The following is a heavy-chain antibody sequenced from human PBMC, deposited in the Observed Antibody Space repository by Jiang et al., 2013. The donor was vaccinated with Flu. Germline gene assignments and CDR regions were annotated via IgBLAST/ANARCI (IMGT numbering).Heavy chain of an antibody. J-gene: IGHJ6*02. CDR2: IIPIFGTA. Sequence: VQLVESGAEVKKPGSSVKVSCKASGGTFGSYAISWVRQAPGQGLEWMGGIIPIFGTANYAQKFQGRVTITADESTSTAYMELSSLRSEDTAVYYCARDEEMATIGILNYYYYGMDVWGQGT. V-gene: IGHV1-69*01. CDR1: GGTFGSYA. D-gene: IGHD5-24*01. CDR3: ARDEEMATIGILNYYYYGMDV.